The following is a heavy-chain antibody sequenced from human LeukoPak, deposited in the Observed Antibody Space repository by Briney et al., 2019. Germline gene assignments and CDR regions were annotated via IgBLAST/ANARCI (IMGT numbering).Heavy chain of an antibody. CDR1: GYTFTGYY. CDR2: INPNSGGT. V-gene: IGHV1-2*02. Sequence: ASVKVSCKASGYTFTGYYLHWVRQAPGQGLEWMGWINPNSGGTNYAQKFQGRVTMTGDTSISTVYMELSRLSSDDTAIYYCAGRPDTAIVPIFDYWGQGTLVTVSS. D-gene: IGHD5-18*01. J-gene: IGHJ4*02. CDR3: AGRPDTAIVPIFDY.